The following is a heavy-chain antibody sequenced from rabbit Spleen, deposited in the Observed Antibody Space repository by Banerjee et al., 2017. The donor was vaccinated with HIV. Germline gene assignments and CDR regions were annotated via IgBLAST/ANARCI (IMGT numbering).Heavy chain of an antibody. CDR3: ARDTSSSFSSYGMDL. Sequence: QSLEESGGGLVKPGGTLTLTCTASGVSFSFSSYMCWVRQAPGKGLEWIACIDAGSSAFTYFATWAKGRFTISETSSTTVTLQVTRLTAADTATYFCARDTSSSFSSYGMDLWGPGTLVTVS. J-gene: IGHJ6*01. D-gene: IGHD1-1*01. V-gene: IGHV1S40*01. CDR1: GVSFSFSSY. CDR2: IDAGSSAFT.